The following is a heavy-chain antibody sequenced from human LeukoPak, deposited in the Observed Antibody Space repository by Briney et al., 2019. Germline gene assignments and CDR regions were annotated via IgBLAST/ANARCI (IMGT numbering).Heavy chain of an antibody. D-gene: IGHD6-19*01. J-gene: IGHJ4*02. CDR3: ARAGSGLAVAANRHFDY. CDR1: GFTFSSYW. V-gene: IGHV3-7*03. CDR2: IKQDGSEK. Sequence: GGSLRLSCAASGFTFSSYWMSWIRQAPGKGLEWVANIKQDGSEKYYVDSVKGRFTISRDNAKNSLYLQMNSLRAEDTAMYYCARAGSGLAVAANRHFDYWGQGTLVTVSS.